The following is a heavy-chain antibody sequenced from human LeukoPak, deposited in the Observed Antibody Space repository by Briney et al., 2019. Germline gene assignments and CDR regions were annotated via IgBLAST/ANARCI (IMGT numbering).Heavy chain of an antibody. J-gene: IGHJ6*03. Sequence: TPSQTLSLTCTVSGGSISSGSYYWSWIRQPAGKGLEWIGRIYTSGSTNYNPSLKSRVTISVDTSKNQFSLKLSSVTAADTAVYYCARMGVQLWSLAKGWYYYYYMDVWGKGTTVTISS. CDR2: IYTSGST. CDR3: ARMGVQLWSLAKGWYYYYYMDV. V-gene: IGHV4-61*02. CDR1: GGSISSGSYY. D-gene: IGHD5-18*01.